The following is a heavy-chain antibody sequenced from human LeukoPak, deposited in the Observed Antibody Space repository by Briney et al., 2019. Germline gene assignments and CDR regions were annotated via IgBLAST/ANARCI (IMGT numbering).Heavy chain of an antibody. J-gene: IGHJ4*02. CDR2: IKQDGSEK. Sequence: PGGSLRLSCAASGFTFNNYWMTRVRQAPGKGLEWVANIKQDGSEKYYVDSVKGRFTISRDNAKNSLYLQMNSLGAEDTALYYCARVYDILTGYYDYWGQGTLVTVSS. CDR3: ARVYDILTGYYDY. D-gene: IGHD3-9*01. V-gene: IGHV3-7*03. CDR1: GFTFNNYW.